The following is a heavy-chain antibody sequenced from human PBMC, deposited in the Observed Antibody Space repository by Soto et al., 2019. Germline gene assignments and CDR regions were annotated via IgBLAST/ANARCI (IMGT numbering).Heavy chain of an antibody. CDR2: IYSGGST. V-gene: IGHV3-53*01. D-gene: IGHD4-17*01. J-gene: IGHJ4*02. CDR1: GFTVSSNY. CDR3: AARYGDYPVDY. Sequence: GGSLRLSCAASGFTVSSNYMSWVRQAPGKGLEWVSVIYSGGSTYYADSVKGRFTISRDNSKNTLYLQMNSLRAEDTAVYYCAARYGDYPVDYWGQGTLVTVSS.